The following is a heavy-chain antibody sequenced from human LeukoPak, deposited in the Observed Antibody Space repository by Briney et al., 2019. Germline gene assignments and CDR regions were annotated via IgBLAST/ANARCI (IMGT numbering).Heavy chain of an antibody. J-gene: IGHJ6*02. CDR3: VRVNGMDV. CDR1: GFSISTYW. V-gene: IGHV3-7*01. Sequence: GGSLRLSCAASGFSISTYWMTWVRQAPGKGLEWVANIKYDGSEKFYVDSVKGRSTVSSDNAKNSLYLQMNSLRVEDTAVYYCVRVNGMDVWGQGTTVTVSS. CDR2: IKYDGSEK.